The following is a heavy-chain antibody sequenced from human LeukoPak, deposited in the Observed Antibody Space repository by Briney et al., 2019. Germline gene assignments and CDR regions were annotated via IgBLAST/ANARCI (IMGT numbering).Heavy chain of an antibody. CDR1: GGSTNNSNYY. V-gene: IGHV4-39*01. CDR3: ARTRYYYNSRSYGAPYYFDY. J-gene: IGHJ4*02. D-gene: IGHD3-10*01. Sequence: KPSETLSLTCTVSGGSTNNSNYYWSWVRQPPGKGLEWIGTVFYSGSTYYNPSLKSRVTISVDTSKNQFSLKLSSVTAADTAVYYCARTRYYYNSRSYGAPYYFDYWGQGTLVTVSS. CDR2: VFYSGST.